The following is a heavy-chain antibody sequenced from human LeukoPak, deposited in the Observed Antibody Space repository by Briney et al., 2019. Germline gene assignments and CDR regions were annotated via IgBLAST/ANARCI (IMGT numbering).Heavy chain of an antibody. CDR1: GYSFTSYW. CDR3: ARPRDFDYFDY. Sequence: GESLKISCKGSGYSFTSYWIGWVRQMPGKGLEWMGIIYPGDSDTRYSPPFQGQVTISADKSISTPYLQWSSLMASDTAMYYCARPRDFDYFDYWGQGTLVTVSS. CDR2: IYPGDSDT. V-gene: IGHV5-51*01. D-gene: IGHD2-21*02. J-gene: IGHJ4*02.